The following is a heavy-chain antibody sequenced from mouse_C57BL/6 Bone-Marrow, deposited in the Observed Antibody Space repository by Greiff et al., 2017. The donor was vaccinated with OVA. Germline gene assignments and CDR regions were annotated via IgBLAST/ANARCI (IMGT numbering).Heavy chain of an antibody. CDR2: IYPGNSDT. CDR3: TRGVYGSSYVNWYFDV. CDR1: GYTFTSYW. J-gene: IGHJ1*03. Sequence: VQLQQSGTVLARPGASVKMSCTTSGYTFTSYWMHWVKQRPGQGLEWIGAIYPGNSDTSYNQKFKGKAKLTAVTSASTAYMELSSLTNEDSAVYYCTRGVYGSSYVNWYFDVWGTGTTVTVSS. V-gene: IGHV1-5*01. D-gene: IGHD1-1*01.